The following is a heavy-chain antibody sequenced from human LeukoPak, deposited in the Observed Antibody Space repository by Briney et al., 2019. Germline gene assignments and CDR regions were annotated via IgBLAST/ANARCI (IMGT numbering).Heavy chain of an antibody. V-gene: IGHV1-8*01. CDR1: GYTFTTNH. CDR3: ARGPTLVRGVIMPDSVGGMDV. D-gene: IGHD3-10*01. CDR2: MNPNNGDT. Sequence: ASVKVSCKASGYTFTTNHINWVRQATGQGLEWMGWMNPNNGDTGYAQKFKGRVTMTRDTSLSTAYMELSSLRSEDTAVYYCARGPTLVRGVIMPDSVGGMDVWGQGTTVTVSS. J-gene: IGHJ6*02.